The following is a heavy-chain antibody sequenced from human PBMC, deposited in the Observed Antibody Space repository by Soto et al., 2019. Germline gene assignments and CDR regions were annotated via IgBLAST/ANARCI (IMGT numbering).Heavy chain of an antibody. CDR1: GFTFSSYA. CDR2: ISYDGSNK. D-gene: IGHD3-10*01. Sequence: QVQLVESGGGVVQPGRSLRLSCAASGFTFSSYAMHWVRQAPGKGLEWVAVISYDGSNKYYADSVKGRFTISRDNSKNTLYLQMNSLRAEDTAVYYWARDLWDYWGQGTLVTFSS. CDR3: ARDLWDY. V-gene: IGHV3-30-3*01. J-gene: IGHJ4*02.